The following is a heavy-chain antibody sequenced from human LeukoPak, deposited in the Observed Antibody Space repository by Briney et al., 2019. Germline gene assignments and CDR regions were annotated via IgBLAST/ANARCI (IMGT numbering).Heavy chain of an antibody. J-gene: IGHJ3*02. Sequence: SQTPSLTCAISGDSVSINSAAWNWVRQSPSRGLEWLGRTYYRSKWYNDYAVSVKSRITINPDTSKNQFSLQLNSVTPEDTAVYYCARHYVVRGGRAFDIWGQGTMVTVSS. CDR1: GDSVSINSAA. CDR3: ARHYVVRGGRAFDI. CDR2: TYYRSKWYN. D-gene: IGHD3-10*01. V-gene: IGHV6-1*01.